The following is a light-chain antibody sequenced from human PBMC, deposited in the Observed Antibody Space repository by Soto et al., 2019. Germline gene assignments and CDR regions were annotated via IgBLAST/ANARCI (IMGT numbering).Light chain of an antibody. V-gene: IGKV3-20*01. Sequence: EIVLTQSPGTLSLSPGERATLFCRASQTITNNYLAWYQQKPGQAPRLLVYGASSRATGTPDRFSGSGSGTDFTLTISRLEPEDFAVYYCQQYGNSRFTFGPGTKVDIK. CDR3: QQYGNSRFT. CDR2: GAS. J-gene: IGKJ3*01. CDR1: QTITNNY.